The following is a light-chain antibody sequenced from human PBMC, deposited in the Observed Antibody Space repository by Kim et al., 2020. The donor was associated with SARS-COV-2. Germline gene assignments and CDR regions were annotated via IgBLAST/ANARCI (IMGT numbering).Light chain of an antibody. CDR2: DNN. J-gene: IGLJ2*01. V-gene: IGLV1-44*01. CDR1: PTNIGGNS. Sequence: GPGVTFSFSGSPTNIGGNSVHWYQQLSGAAPKLLIYDNNRRPSGVPDRFSGSKSGSSASLAISGVQSDDEADYHCAAWDDSLNGVVFGGGTQLTVL. CDR3: AAWDDSLNGVV.